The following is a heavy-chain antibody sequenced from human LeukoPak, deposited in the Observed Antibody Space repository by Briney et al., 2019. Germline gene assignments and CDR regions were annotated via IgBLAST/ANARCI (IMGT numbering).Heavy chain of an antibody. D-gene: IGHD2-2*01. V-gene: IGHV3-21*01. Sequence: GGSLRLSCAASGFTFSSYSMNWVRQAPGKGLEWVSSISSSSSYIYYADSVKGRFTISRDNAKNSLYLQINSLRAEDTAVYYCARDGSGYCSSTSCYGVGTFDIWGQGTMVTVSS. CDR3: ARDGSGYCSSTSCYGVGTFDI. CDR2: ISSSSSYI. CDR1: GFTFSSYS. J-gene: IGHJ3*02.